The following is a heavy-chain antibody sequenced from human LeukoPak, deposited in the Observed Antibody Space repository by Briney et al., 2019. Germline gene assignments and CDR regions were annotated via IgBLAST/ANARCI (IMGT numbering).Heavy chain of an antibody. CDR3: ARFGSFAPYYDYVWGSYLEY. CDR1: GFTFSSYW. CDR2: IKQDGSEK. Sequence: GGSLRLSCAASGFTFSSYWMSWVRQAPGKGLEWVANIKQDGSEKYYVDSVKGRFTISRDNAKNSLYLQMNSLRAEDTAVYYCARFGSFAPYYDYVWGSYLEYWGQGTLVTVSS. V-gene: IGHV3-7*01. J-gene: IGHJ4*02. D-gene: IGHD3-16*02.